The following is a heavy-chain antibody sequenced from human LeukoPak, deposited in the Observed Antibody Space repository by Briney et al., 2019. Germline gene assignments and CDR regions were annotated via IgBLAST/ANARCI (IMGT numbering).Heavy chain of an antibody. Sequence: GGSLRLSCAASGFTFRSYWMSWVRQAPGKGLEWVANIKRDGSERYYVDSVKGRFTISRDNAKNSLYLQMNSLRGEDTAVYYCARRYYYDSGIYFDAFDIWGQGTMVTVSS. J-gene: IGHJ3*02. D-gene: IGHD3-22*01. V-gene: IGHV3-7*04. CDR1: GFTFRSYW. CDR2: IKRDGSER. CDR3: ARRYYYDSGIYFDAFDI.